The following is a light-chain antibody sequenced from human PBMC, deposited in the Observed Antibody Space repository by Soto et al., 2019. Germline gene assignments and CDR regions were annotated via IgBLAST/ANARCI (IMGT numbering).Light chain of an antibody. CDR3: LLYYGGAQLI. J-gene: IGLJ2*01. V-gene: IGLV7-43*01. CDR2: STS. Sequence: QAVVTQEPSLTVSPGGTVTVTCASSTGAVTGGYYPNWFQRKPGQAPRPLIYSTSNKHSWTPARFSGSLLGGKAALTLSGVQPEDEAEYYCLLYYGGAQLIFGGGTKVTVL. CDR1: TGAVTGGYY.